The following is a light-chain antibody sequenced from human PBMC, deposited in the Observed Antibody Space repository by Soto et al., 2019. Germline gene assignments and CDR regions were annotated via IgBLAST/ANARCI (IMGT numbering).Light chain of an antibody. CDR3: QSYDSSLSGWV. V-gene: IGLV1-40*01. CDR1: SSNIGAGYD. J-gene: IGLJ2*01. Sequence: SVLTQPPSVSGAPGQKVTISCTGSSSNIGAGYDVHWYQQLPGTAPKLLIYGSSDRPSGVPDRFSGSKSGTSASLAITGLQAEDEADFYCQSYDSSLSGWVFGGGTKVTVL. CDR2: GSS.